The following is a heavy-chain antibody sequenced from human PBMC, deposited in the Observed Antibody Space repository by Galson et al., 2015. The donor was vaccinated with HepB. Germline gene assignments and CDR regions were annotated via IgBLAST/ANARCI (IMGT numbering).Heavy chain of an antibody. CDR2: TRYDGNDK. J-gene: IGHJ4*02. CDR1: GFTFSSYG. CDR3: AKVYYDSSKPGVRYFDY. D-gene: IGHD3-22*01. V-gene: IGHV3-30*02. Sequence: SLRLSCAASGFTFSSYGMYWVRQAPGKGLEWVAFTRYDGNDKYYVDSVKGRFTISRDNSKNMLYLQMNSLRAEDTAAYYCAKVYYDSSKPGVRYFDYWGQGTLVTVSS.